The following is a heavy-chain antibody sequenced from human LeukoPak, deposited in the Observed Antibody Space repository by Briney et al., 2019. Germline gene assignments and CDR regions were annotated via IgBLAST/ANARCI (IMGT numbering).Heavy chain of an antibody. CDR3: ARDRPGRYCSTISCYSASPFDP. CDR1: GGTFSSYA. V-gene: IGHV1-69*13. CDR2: IIPIFGTA. Sequence: SVKVSCKASGGTFSSYAISWVRQAPGQGLEWMGGIIPIFGTANYAQKFQGRVTITADESTGTAYMELRSLRSEDTAVYYCARDRPGRYCSTISCYSASPFDPWGQGTLVTVSS. D-gene: IGHD2-2*02. J-gene: IGHJ5*02.